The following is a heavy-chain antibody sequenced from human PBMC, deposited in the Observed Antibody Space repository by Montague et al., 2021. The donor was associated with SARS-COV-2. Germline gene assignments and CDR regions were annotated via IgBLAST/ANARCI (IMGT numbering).Heavy chain of an antibody. J-gene: IGHJ6*02. CDR1: GGSISSSSYY. V-gene: IGHV4-39*01. D-gene: IGHD1-7*01. CDR2: ISYAGRT. CDR3: ARRVTGTTVHYYYYGMDV. Sequence: SETLSLTCTVSGGSISSSSYYWGWIRQAPGKVMEWIGSISYAGRTYYNPSLKSRVTISVDTSKNQFSLKLSSVTAADTAVYYCARRVTGTTVHYYYYGMDVWGQGTKVTVSS.